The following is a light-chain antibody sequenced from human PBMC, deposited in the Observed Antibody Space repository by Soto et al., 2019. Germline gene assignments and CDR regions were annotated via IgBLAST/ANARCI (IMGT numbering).Light chain of an antibody. Sequence: QSALTQPASVSGSPGQSITISCTGTSSDVGGYNYVSWYQQHPGKAPKLMISEVSNRPSGVSNRFSGSKSGNTASLTISGLQAADEADYYCSSYTSSSTRVFGGGTKLTVL. V-gene: IGLV2-14*01. CDR2: EVS. CDR1: SSDVGGYNY. J-gene: IGLJ3*02. CDR3: SSYTSSSTRV.